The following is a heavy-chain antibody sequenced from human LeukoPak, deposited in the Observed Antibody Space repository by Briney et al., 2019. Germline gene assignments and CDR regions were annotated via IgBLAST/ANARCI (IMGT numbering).Heavy chain of an antibody. CDR1: GITLSNYG. J-gene: IGHJ4*02. Sequence: PGGSLRLSCAVSGITLSNYGMTWVRQAPGKGLEGVANMKPDGSETYYVDPVKGRFTISRDNAKNLLYLQMNSLRGEDAAVYCCGRFGYEAAVDLWGQGTLVTVSS. CDR3: GRFGYEAAVDL. D-gene: IGHD6-13*01. CDR2: MKPDGSET. V-gene: IGHV3-7*01.